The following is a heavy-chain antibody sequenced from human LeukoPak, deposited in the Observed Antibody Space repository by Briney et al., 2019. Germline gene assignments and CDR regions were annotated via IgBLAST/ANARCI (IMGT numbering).Heavy chain of an antibody. V-gene: IGHV1-2*04. D-gene: IGHD2-2*01. CDR3: ARDGVVPAAWDYYYGMDV. J-gene: IGHJ6*02. CDR1: GYTFTGYY. Sequence: ASVKVSCKASGYTFTGYYMHWVRQAPGQGLEWMGWINPNSGGTNYAQKFQGWVTMTRDTSISTAYMELSRLRSDDTAVYYCARDGVVPAAWDYYYGMDVWGQGTTVTVSS. CDR2: INPNSGGT.